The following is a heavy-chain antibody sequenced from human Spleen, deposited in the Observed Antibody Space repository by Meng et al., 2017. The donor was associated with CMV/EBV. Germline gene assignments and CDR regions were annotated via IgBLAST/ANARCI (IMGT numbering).Heavy chain of an antibody. CDR3: AKVRGGGTTAGAFDI. D-gene: IGHD1-26*01. CDR2: INSDGSST. J-gene: IGHJ3*02. Sequence: GESLKISCAASGFTFSSYWMHWVRQAPGKGLVWVSRINSDGSSTSYADSVKGRFTISRDNAKNTLYLQMNSLRAEDTAVYYCAKVRGGGTTAGAFDIWGQGTMVTVSS. V-gene: IGHV3-74*01. CDR1: GFTFSSYW.